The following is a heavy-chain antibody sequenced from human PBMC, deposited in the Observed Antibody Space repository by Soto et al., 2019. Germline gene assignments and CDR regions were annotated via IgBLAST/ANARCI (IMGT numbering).Heavy chain of an antibody. CDR1: GFTFSDYY. Sequence: GGSLRLSCVASGFTFSDYYMSWIRQAPGKGLEWVAVISYDGSNKYYADSVKGRFTISRDNSKNTLYLQMNSLRAEDTAVYYCARVACSSTSCGFMDVRGQGTTVTVSS. V-gene: IGHV3-30-3*01. D-gene: IGHD2-2*01. J-gene: IGHJ6*02. CDR3: ARVACSSTSCGFMDV. CDR2: ISYDGSNK.